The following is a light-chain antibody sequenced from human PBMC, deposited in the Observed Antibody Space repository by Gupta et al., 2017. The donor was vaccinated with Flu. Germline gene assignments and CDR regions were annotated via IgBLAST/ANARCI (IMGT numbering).Light chain of an antibody. V-gene: IGLV1-44*01. CDR2: NDN. Sequence: SSSKNGGNNVNWYQELAGTAPKIIIYNDNQRPSGVPDRFSATKSGTSASLAVSGHQSEDEAEYYCAAWDDSRSGGQFGGGTKLTVL. J-gene: IGLJ3*02. CDR3: AAWDDSRSGGQ. CDR1: SSKNGGNN.